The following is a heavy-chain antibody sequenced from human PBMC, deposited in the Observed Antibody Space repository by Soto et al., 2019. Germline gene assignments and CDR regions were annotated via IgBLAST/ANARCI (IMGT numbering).Heavy chain of an antibody. CDR3: ARDPGPYSSSWGPNWFDP. D-gene: IGHD6-13*01. CDR1: GDSVSSNSAA. Sequence: PSQTLSLTCAISGDSVSSNSAAWNWIRQSPSRGLEWLGRTYYRSKWYNDYAVSVKGRITINPDTSKNQFSLQLNSVTPEDTAVYYCARDPGPYSSSWGPNWFDPWGQGTLVTVSS. V-gene: IGHV6-1*01. CDR2: TYYRSKWYN. J-gene: IGHJ5*02.